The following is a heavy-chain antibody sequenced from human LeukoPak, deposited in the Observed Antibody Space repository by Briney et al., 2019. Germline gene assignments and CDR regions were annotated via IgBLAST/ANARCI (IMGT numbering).Heavy chain of an antibody. Sequence: ESLSLTCTVSGGSISSGGYYWSWVRQAPGKGLEWVSVIYSGGSTYYADSVKGRFTISRDNSKNTLYLQMNSLRAEDTAVYYCARIPLIDDFWSGPYYYYGMDVWGQGTTVTVSS. CDR1: GGSISSGGYY. V-gene: IGHV3-53*01. CDR2: IYSGGST. CDR3: ARIPLIDDFWSGPYYYYGMDV. D-gene: IGHD3-3*01. J-gene: IGHJ6*02.